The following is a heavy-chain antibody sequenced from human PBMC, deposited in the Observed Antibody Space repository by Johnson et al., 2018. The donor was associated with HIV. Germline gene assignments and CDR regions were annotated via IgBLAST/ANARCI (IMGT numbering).Heavy chain of an antibody. D-gene: IGHD2-15*01. Sequence: VQLVESGGGLVQPGRSLKLSCAASGFTFDDYAMHWVRQTPGKGLEWVSVIYSGGGTYYADSVKGRFTISRDNSKHTLYLQMNSLRAEDTAVYYCARTPIRTSDTGAFDIWGQGTMVTVSS. CDR3: ARTPIRTSDTGAFDI. CDR1: GFTFDDYA. J-gene: IGHJ3*02. CDR2: IYSGGGT. V-gene: IGHV3-66*01.